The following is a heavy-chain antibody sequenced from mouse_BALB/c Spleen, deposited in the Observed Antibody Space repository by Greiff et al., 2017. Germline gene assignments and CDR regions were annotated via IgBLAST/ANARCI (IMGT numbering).Heavy chain of an antibody. J-gene: IGHJ4*01. CDR1: GFTFSSYA. Sequence: EVKVVESGGGLVKPGGSLKLSCAASGFTFSSYAMSWVRQTPEKRLEWVASISSGGSTYYPDSVKGRFTISRDNARNILYLQMSSLRSEDTAMYYCARGGGYPYYAMDYWGQGTSVTVSS. CDR2: ISSGGST. V-gene: IGHV5-6-5*01. D-gene: IGHD2-2*01. CDR3: ARGGGYPYYAMDY.